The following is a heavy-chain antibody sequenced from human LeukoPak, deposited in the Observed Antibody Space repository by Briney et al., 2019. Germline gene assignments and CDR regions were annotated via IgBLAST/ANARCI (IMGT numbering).Heavy chain of an antibody. V-gene: IGHV1-18*01. CDR2: ISAYNGNT. CDR3: ARDPLLLWFGAHGGFDY. CDR1: GYTFTSYG. D-gene: IGHD3-10*01. J-gene: IGHJ4*02. Sequence: SVKVSCKASGYTFTSYGISWVRQAPGQGLAWMGWISAYNGNTNYAQKLQGRVTMTTDTSTSTAYMELRSLRSDDTAVYYCARDPLLLWFGAHGGFDYWGQGTLVTVSS.